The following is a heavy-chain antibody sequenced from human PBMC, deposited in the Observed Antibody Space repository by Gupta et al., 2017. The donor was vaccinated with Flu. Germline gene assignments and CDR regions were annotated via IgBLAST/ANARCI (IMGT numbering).Heavy chain of an antibody. CDR2: ISSRSTSI. V-gene: IGHV3-21*01. CDR3: ARDPRGTTVNWFDP. J-gene: IGHJ5*02. D-gene: IGHD1-1*01. Sequence: EVQLVESGGGLVKPGGSLRLSCAASGFTFASYSMIWVRQAPGKGLEWVSSISSRSTSIYYADAVKGRFTISRDNAKNSLYLQMNSLRADDTAVYYCARDPRGTTVNWFDPWGQGTLVTVSS. CDR1: GFTFASYS.